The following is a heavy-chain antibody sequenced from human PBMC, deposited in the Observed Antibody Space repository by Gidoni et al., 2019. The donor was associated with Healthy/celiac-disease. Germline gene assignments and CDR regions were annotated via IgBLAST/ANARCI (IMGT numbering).Heavy chain of an antibody. CDR1: GGTFSRYA. J-gene: IGHJ3*02. D-gene: IGHD3-22*01. Sequence: QVQLVQSGAEGKKPGSSVKVSCQASGGTFSRYAISCVRQAPGHGLEWMGGIIPSLGTANYEQKFQGRVTITADKSTSTAYMELSSLRSEDTAVYYCAREWIGSGYGTDAFDIWGQGTMVTVSS. CDR2: IIPSLGTA. CDR3: AREWIGSGYGTDAFDI. V-gene: IGHV1-69*06.